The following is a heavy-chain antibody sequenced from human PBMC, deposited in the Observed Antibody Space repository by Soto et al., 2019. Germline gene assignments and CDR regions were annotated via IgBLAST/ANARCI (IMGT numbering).Heavy chain of an antibody. V-gene: IGHV5-51*01. Sequence: GESLKISCKGSEYNFSTYWIAWVRQMPGKGLEWMGIIYPGDSDTRYSPSFQGQVTISADKSISTANLQWSSLKASDTAMYYCARQIRHYDSWINEYYYYGLDVWGQGTTVTVSS. CDR2: IYPGDSDT. CDR3: ARQIRHYDSWINEYYYYGLDV. D-gene: IGHD3-3*01. J-gene: IGHJ6*02. CDR1: EYNFSTYW.